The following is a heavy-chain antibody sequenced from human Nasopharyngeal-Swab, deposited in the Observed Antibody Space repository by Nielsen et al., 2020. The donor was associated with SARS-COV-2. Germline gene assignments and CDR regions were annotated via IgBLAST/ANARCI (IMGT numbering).Heavy chain of an antibody. D-gene: IGHD4-17*01. J-gene: IGHJ6*03. CDR3: AKDDYGDDWRGRYYYYYYMDV. V-gene: IGHV3-33*04. Sequence: GASLKISCAASGFTFSGHGMHWVRQAPGKGLEWVAVIWYDGSNKYYADSVKGRFTISRDNSKNTLYLQMNSLRAEDTAVYYCAKDDYGDDWRGRYYYYYYMDVWGKGTTVTVSS. CDR2: IWYDGSNK. CDR1: GFTFSGHG.